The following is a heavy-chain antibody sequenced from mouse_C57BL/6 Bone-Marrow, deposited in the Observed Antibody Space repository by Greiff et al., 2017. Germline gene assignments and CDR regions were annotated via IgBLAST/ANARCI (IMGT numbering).Heavy chain of an antibody. J-gene: IGHJ4*01. Sequence: VQLKESGPGMVKPSQSLSLTCTVTGYSITSGYDWHWIRHFPGNKLEWMGYISYSGSTNYNPSLKSRISITHDTSKNHFFLKLNSVTTEDTATYSCTAENDYAMDYWGQGTSVTVSS. CDR3: TAENDYAMDY. D-gene: IGHD2-3*01. CDR1: GYSITSGYD. CDR2: ISYSGST. V-gene: IGHV3-1*01.